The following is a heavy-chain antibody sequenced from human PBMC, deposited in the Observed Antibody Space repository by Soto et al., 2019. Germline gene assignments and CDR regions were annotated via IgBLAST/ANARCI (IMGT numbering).Heavy chain of an antibody. V-gene: IGHV3-23*01. CDR3: AKDTSYYDILTGYYPTLHDY. CDR1: GFTFSSYA. J-gene: IGHJ4*02. Sequence: GGSLRLSCAASGFTFSSYAMSWVRQAPGKGLEWVSAISGSGGSTYYADSVKGRFTISRDNSKNTLYLQMNSLRAEDTAVYYCAKDTSYYDILTGYYPTLHDYWGQGTLVTVSS. D-gene: IGHD3-9*01. CDR2: ISGSGGST.